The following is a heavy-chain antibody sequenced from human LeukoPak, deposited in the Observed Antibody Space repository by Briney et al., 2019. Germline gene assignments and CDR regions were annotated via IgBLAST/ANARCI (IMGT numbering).Heavy chain of an antibody. V-gene: IGHV4-34*01. CDR2: INHSGST. Sequence: SETLSLTCAVYGGSFSGYYWSWIRQPPGKGLEWIGEINHSGSTNYNPSLKSRVTISVDTSKNQFSLKLSSVTAADTAVYYCARGGRLGLYYYGMDVWGKGTTVTVSS. CDR1: GGSFSGYY. J-gene: IGHJ6*04. CDR3: ARGGRLGLYYYGMDV. D-gene: IGHD3-16*01.